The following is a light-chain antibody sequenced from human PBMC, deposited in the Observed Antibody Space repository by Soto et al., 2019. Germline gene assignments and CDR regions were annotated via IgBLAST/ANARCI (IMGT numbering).Light chain of an antibody. CDR1: QGISNS. V-gene: IGKV1-27*01. CDR3: QNYNGAPLT. J-gene: IGKJ4*01. Sequence: DIQMTQSPSSLSASVGDRVTITCRASQGISNSLAWYQQKPGKVPKLLIYAASTLHSGVPSRFSDSGSGTHFTLTISSLQPEDVTTYYCQNYNGAPLTFGGGTKVEIK. CDR2: AAS.